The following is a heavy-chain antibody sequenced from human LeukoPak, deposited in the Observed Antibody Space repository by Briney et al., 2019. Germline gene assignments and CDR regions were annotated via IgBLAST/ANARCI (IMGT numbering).Heavy chain of an antibody. D-gene: IGHD3-22*01. CDR2: INPNSGGT. CDR3: ARYYYDSSGYYKSYYFDY. Sequence: ASVKVSCKASGYTCTGYYMHWVRQAPGQGLEWMGRINPNSGGTNYAQKFQGRVTMTRDTSISTAYMELSRLRSDDTAVYYCARYYYDSSGYYKSYYFDYWGQGTLVTVSS. J-gene: IGHJ4*02. V-gene: IGHV1-2*06. CDR1: GYTCTGYY.